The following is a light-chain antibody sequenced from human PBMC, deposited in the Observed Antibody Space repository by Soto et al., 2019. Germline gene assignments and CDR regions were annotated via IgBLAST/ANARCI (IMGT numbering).Light chain of an antibody. CDR1: QSVSSS. CDR3: QQYKNWPRT. Sequence: EIVMTQSPVTLSVSPGEGATLSCRASQSVSSSLAWYQHKPGQAPRLLIYGASTRATGIPARFSGSGSGTEFTLIISSLQSEDFAVYYCQQYKNWPRTFGQGTKLEI. V-gene: IGKV3-15*01. CDR2: GAS. J-gene: IGKJ2*01.